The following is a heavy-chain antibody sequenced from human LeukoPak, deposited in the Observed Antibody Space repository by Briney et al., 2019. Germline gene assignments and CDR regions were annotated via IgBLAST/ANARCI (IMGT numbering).Heavy chain of an antibody. Sequence: PSETLSLTCAVYGGSFSGYYWSWIRQPPGEGLEWIGEINHSGSTNYNPSLKSRVTISVDTSKNQFSLKLSSVTAADTGVYYCARGSGSSRVYYYYYYMDVWGKGTTVTVSS. CDR3: ARGSGSSRVYYYYYYMDV. V-gene: IGHV4-34*01. J-gene: IGHJ6*03. CDR2: INHSGST. D-gene: IGHD1-26*01. CDR1: GGSFSGYY.